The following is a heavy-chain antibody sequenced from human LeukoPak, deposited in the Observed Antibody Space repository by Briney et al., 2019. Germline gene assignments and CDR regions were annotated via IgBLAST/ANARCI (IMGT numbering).Heavy chain of an antibody. Sequence: SETLSLTCTVSGGSISNSYWSWVRQPPGKGLEWIGYTSYSGSTNYNPSLRRRVTMSVDTSKGQFSLMLISVTAADTAVYYCARTVRGDYYGMDVWGQGTTVTVSS. CDR3: ARTVRGDYYGMDV. J-gene: IGHJ6*02. V-gene: IGHV4-59*08. D-gene: IGHD3-16*02. CDR1: GGSISNSY. CDR2: TSYSGST.